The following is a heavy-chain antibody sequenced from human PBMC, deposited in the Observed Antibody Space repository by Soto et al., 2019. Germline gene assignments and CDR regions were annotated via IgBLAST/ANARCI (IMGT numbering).Heavy chain of an antibody. CDR2: ISYDGSNK. Sequence: GGSLRLSCAASGFSFSSYAMHWVRQAPGKGLEWVAVISYDGSNKYYADSVKGRFTISRDNSKNTLYLQMNSLRAEDTAVYYCARDTTYYYDSSGYFPYWGQGTLVTVSS. CDR1: GFSFSSYA. J-gene: IGHJ4*02. V-gene: IGHV3-30-3*01. D-gene: IGHD3-22*01. CDR3: ARDTTYYYDSSGYFPY.